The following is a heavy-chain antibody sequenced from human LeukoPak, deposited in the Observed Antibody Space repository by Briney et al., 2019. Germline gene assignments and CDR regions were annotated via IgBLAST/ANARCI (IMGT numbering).Heavy chain of an antibody. D-gene: IGHD3-10*01. V-gene: IGHV4-39*07. J-gene: IGHJ6*03. Sequence: KSSETLSLTCTVSGGSISSSSYYWGWIHQPPGKGLEWIGSIYYSGSTYYNPSLKSRVTISVDTSKNQFSLKLSSVTAADTAVYYCARGGSGSYYFYYYYMDVWGKGTTVTVSS. CDR3: ARGGSGSYYFYYYYMDV. CDR1: GGSISSSSYY. CDR2: IYYSGST.